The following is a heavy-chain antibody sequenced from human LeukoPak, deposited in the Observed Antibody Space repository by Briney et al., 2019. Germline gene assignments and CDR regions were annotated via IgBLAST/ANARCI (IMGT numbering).Heavy chain of an antibody. V-gene: IGHV1-69*05. Sequence: GASVKVSCKASGGTFSSYAISWVRQAPGQGLEWMGGITPIFGTANYAQKFQGRVTIPTDESTSTAYMELSSLRSEDTAVYYCARADGSSPYNWFDPWGQGTLVTVSS. CDR2: ITPIFGTA. CDR3: ARADGSSPYNWFDP. CDR1: GGTFSSYA. D-gene: IGHD6-6*01. J-gene: IGHJ5*02.